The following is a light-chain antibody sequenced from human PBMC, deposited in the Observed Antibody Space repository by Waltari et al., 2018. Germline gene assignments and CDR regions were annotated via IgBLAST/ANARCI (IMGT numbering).Light chain of an antibody. J-gene: IGKJ1*01. V-gene: IGKV3-20*01. Sequence: DTVLTQSPGTMSLSPGERATLSCRASQSVNSNDLAWYQQRPGQAPRLLIYGASSRATGLPDRFSGSGSGTDFTLTISRLEPEDVAVYYCQQYVSSPWTFGQGTKVEIK. CDR2: GAS. CDR1: QSVNSND. CDR3: QQYVSSPWT.